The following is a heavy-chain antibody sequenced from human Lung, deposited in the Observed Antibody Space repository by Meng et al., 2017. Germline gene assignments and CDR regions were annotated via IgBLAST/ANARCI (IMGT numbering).Heavy chain of an antibody. Sequence: GGSVGGLVPPGRSLRLSCAASGFTFTDHWMHWVRQGPGKGLVWVSRINRDGTKPTYADSVKGRFTISRDNAKNTLYLQMNNLRAEDTAFYYCTNDRLNHWGQGALVTVSS. CDR2: INRDGTKP. J-gene: IGHJ1*01. CDR3: TNDRLNH. V-gene: IGHV3-74*01. D-gene: IGHD1-1*01. CDR1: GFTFTDHW.